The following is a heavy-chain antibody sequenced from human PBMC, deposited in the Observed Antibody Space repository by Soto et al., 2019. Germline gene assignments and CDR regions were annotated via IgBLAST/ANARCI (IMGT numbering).Heavy chain of an antibody. V-gene: IGHV1-24*01. CDR2: FDPEDADT. Sequence: ASVKVSCKVSGYTLTELSMHWVRQAPGKGLQWMGVFDPEDADTIYAQKIQGRVTITADKSTSTAYMDLNSLRSDDTAVYYCARVRVIRGVIPSHFGLWGQGTLVTVSS. CDR3: ARVRVIRGVIPSHFGL. J-gene: IGHJ4*02. D-gene: IGHD3-10*01. CDR1: GYTLTELS.